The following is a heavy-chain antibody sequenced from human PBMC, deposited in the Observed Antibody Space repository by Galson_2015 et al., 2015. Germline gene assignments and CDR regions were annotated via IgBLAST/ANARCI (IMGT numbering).Heavy chain of an antibody. D-gene: IGHD6-13*01. J-gene: IGHJ6*02. Sequence: SETLSLTCTVSGGSISSSSDYWGWIRQPPGKGLEWIGTIYYSGSTYYNPSLKSRVTMSVDTSRNQISLKLRSVTAADTAMYYCARDRAAGTVNDYYGMDVWGQGILVTVSS. CDR1: GGSISSSSDY. CDR3: ARDRAAGTVNDYYGMDV. V-gene: IGHV4-39*07. CDR2: IYYSGST.